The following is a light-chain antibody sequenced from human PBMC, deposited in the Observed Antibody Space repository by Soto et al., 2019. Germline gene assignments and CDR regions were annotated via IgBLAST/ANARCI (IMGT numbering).Light chain of an antibody. J-gene: IGLJ1*01. CDR3: SSYTSSSTYV. CDR1: SSDVGGYNY. Sequence: SVLSPPASVSGSTGRSITISCTGTSSDVGGYNYVSWYQQHPGKAPKLMIYEVSNRPSGVSNRFSGSKSGNTASLTISGLQAEDEADYYCSSYTSSSTYVFGTGTKVTVL. V-gene: IGLV2-14*01. CDR2: EVS.